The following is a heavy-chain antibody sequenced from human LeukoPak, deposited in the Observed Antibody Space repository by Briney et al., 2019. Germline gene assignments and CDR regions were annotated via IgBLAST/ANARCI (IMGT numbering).Heavy chain of an antibody. Sequence: PSETLSLTCTVSGGSISSYYWSWIRQPPGKGLEWIGNIYYSGSTNYNPSLKSRVTISVDTSKNQFSLKLSSVTAADTAVYYCASYGSGSYYNDYYFDYWGQGTLVTVSS. CDR3: ASYGSGSYYNDYYFDY. CDR2: IYYSGST. J-gene: IGHJ4*02. V-gene: IGHV4-59*08. D-gene: IGHD3-10*01. CDR1: GGSISSYY.